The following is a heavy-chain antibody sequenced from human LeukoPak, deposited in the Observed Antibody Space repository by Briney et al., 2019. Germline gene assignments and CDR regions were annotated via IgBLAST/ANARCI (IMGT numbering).Heavy chain of an antibody. CDR3: AREVWLERRSNYFDY. CDR1: GGTFSSYA. CDR2: IIPIFGTA. D-gene: IGHD5-24*01. V-gene: IGHV1-69*01. J-gene: IGHJ4*02. Sequence: SVKVSCKASGGTFSSYAISWVRQAPGQGLEWMGGIIPIFGTANYAQKFQGRVTITADESTSTAYMELSSLRFEDTAVYYCAREVWLERRSNYFDYWGQGTLVTVSS.